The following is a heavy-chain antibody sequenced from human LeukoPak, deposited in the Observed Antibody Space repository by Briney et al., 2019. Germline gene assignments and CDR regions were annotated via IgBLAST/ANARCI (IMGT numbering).Heavy chain of an antibody. CDR3: ARGGSGLEY. J-gene: IGHJ4*02. Sequence: ASVKVSCKASGYTFTSYYVYWVRQAPAQGLEWMGIINPSSGITNSAQKLQGRVTMTRDTSTSTVYMELSSLRSDDTAVYYCARGGSGLEYWGQGTLVTVSS. V-gene: IGHV1-46*04. CDR2: INPSSGIT. CDR1: GYTFTSYY. D-gene: IGHD6-19*01.